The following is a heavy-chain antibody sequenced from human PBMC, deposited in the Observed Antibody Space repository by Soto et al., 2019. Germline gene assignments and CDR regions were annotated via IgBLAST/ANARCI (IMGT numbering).Heavy chain of an antibody. D-gene: IGHD6-6*01. CDR3: ARGLATLPVFAFDI. CDR1: GFSLSTTGVG. J-gene: IGHJ3*02. Sequence: SGPTLVNPTQTLTLTCSFSGFSLSTTGVGVGWIRQSPGKALEWLALIYWSGDEHYRPSLKSSLSIFKDTSKNHVVLIMTDMDPVDTATYYCARGLATLPVFAFDIWGQGTVVTVS. CDR2: IYWSGDE. V-gene: IGHV2-5*01.